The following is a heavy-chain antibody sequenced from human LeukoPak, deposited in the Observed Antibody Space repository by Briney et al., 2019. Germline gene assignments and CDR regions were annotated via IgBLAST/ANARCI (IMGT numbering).Heavy chain of an antibody. CDR2: IYYSGST. V-gene: IGHV4-59*11. J-gene: IGHJ5*02. CDR3: ARVGYYYDSSGPNWFDP. D-gene: IGHD3-22*01. Sequence: SETLSLTCTVSGGSISSHYWSWIRQPPGKGLEWIGYIYYSGSTNYNPSLKSRVTISVDTSKNQFSLKLSSVTAADTAVYYCARVGYYYDSSGPNWFDPWGQGTLVTVSS. CDR1: GGSISSHY.